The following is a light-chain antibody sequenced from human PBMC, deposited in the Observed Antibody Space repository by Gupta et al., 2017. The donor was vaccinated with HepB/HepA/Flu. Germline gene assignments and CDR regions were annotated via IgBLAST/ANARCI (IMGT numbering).Light chain of an antibody. J-gene: IGKJ4*01. CDR1: QNLLSRNGNNY. CDR3: MKAMTAPLT. Sequence: DIVMTQTPVSLPVTPGEPASMSCRSSQNLLSRNGNNYVDWYLKKQGQSPQLRINLGSIRASGVPDRFRGSGSGTVFTLKISIVEAEDVGVFTGMKAMTAPLTFGGGTRVEIK. V-gene: IGKV2-28*01. CDR2: LGS.